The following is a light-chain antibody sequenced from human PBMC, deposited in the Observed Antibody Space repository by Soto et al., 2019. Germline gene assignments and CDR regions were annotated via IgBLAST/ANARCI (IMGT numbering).Light chain of an antibody. CDR3: QQRGNWPPLT. Sequence: EVVLTQSPATLSLSPGETATLSCRASRSVDSLLAWYQHKPGQAPRLLIFEASTRATGVPARFSGSGSGTHFTLTINSLEPEDFAVYYCQQRGNWPPLTFGGGTKVEI. V-gene: IGKV3-11*01. CDR1: RSVDSL. J-gene: IGKJ4*01. CDR2: EAS.